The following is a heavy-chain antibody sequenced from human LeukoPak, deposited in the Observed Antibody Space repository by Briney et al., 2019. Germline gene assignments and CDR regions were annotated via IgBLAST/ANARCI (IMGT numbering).Heavy chain of an antibody. V-gene: IGHV4-59*01. CDR1: GGSISSYY. D-gene: IGHD1-1*01. CDR2: IYYSGST. Sequence: SETLSLTCTVSGGSISSYYWSWIRQPPGKGLEWIGYIYYSGSTNYNPSLKSRVTISVDTSKNQFSLKLSSVTATDTAVYYCARSHLEAFDIWGQGTMVTVSS. CDR3: ARSHLEAFDI. J-gene: IGHJ3*02.